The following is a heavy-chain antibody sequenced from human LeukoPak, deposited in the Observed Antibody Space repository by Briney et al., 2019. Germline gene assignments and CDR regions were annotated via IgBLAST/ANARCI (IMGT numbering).Heavy chain of an antibody. CDR1: GGSISSYY. V-gene: IGHV4-34*01. CDR2: INHSGST. J-gene: IGHJ6*03. Sequence: PSETLSLTCTVSGGSISSYYWSWIRQPAGKGLEWIGEINHSGSTNYNPSLKSRVTISVDTSKNQFSLKLSSVTAADTAVYYCARVRSGWHYYYYYYMDVWGKGTTVTVSS. CDR3: ARVRSGWHYYYYYYMDV. D-gene: IGHD6-19*01.